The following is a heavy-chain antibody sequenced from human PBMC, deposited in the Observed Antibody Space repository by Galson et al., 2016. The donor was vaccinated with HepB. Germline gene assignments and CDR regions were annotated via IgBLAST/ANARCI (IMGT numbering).Heavy chain of an antibody. D-gene: IGHD3-22*01. CDR3: ATSGNYFSSPFDY. J-gene: IGHJ4*02. CDR1: GLSFSDYY. CDR2: ISGSSTYT. Sequence: SLRLSCAVSGLSFSDYYMGWIRQAPGKGLEWVSYISGSSTYTNHGDSMKGRFTISRDNAKNSVYLQMNSLRAEDTAVYYGATSGNYFSSPFDYWGQGALVTVSS. V-gene: IGHV3-11*03.